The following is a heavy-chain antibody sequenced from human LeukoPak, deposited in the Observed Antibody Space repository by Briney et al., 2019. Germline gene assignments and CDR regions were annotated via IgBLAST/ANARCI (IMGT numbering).Heavy chain of an antibody. J-gene: IGHJ4*02. CDR3: CGTTDVGFDY. V-gene: IGHV1-8*01. D-gene: IGHD1-1*01. Sequence: ASVKVSCKASGYTFTSYDINWVRQATGQGLEWMGWMNPNSGNTGYEQKFQGRVTMTRNTSISTAYMELSSLRSEDTAVYYCCGTTDVGFDYWGQGTLVTVSS. CDR2: MNPNSGNT. CDR1: GYTFTSYD.